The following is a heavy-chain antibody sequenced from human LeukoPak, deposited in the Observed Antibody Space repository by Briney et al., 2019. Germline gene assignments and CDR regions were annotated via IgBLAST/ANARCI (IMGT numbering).Heavy chain of an antibody. CDR3: ARDSSGYLESFDY. Sequence: SETLSLTCTVSGDSMNNYFWSWIRQPAGRGLEWIGRIFATGNTNYNPSLKSRVTMSVDTSKNQFSLDLSSVTAADTAVYFCARDSSGYLESFDYWGQGTLVTVSS. V-gene: IGHV4-4*07. J-gene: IGHJ4*02. D-gene: IGHD3-22*01. CDR2: IFATGNT. CDR1: GDSMNNYF.